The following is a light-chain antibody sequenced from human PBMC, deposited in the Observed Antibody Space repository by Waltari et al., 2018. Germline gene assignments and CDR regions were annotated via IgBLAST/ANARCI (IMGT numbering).Light chain of an antibody. CDR3: QQYYSRRT. CDR2: WAS. J-gene: IGKJ1*01. V-gene: IGKV4-1*01. Sequence: DIVMTQSPEFLSVSLGERATINCKSSQSMLYNTNDKNYLSWYPEKPGQPPKLLIYWASTRQSGVPDRFSGSGSWTDFTLTINSLQAEDVAVYYCQQYYSRRTFGRGTRVEIK. CDR1: QSMLYNTNDKNY.